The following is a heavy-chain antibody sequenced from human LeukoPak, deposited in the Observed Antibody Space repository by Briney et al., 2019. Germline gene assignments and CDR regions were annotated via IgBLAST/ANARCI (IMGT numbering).Heavy chain of an antibody. CDR2: ISAYNGNT. J-gene: IGHJ4*02. Sequence: ASVKVSFKASGYTFTIYGISWVRQAPGQGLEWMGWISAYNGNTNYAQKLQGRVTMTTDTSTSTAYMELRSLRSDGTAVYYCARDLWIYYGSGSYYKPNDYWGQGTLVTVSS. V-gene: IGHV1-18*01. CDR3: ARDLWIYYGSGSYYKPNDY. CDR1: GYTFTIYG. D-gene: IGHD3-10*01.